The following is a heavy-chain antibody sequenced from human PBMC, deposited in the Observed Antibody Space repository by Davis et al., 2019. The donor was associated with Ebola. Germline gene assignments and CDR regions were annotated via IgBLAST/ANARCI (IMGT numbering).Heavy chain of an antibody. J-gene: IGHJ4*02. CDR2: INPKSGDT. V-gene: IGHV1-2*06. CDR1: GYTFTGYY. Sequence: ASVKVSCKASGYTFTGYYMEWVRQAPGQGLEWMGRINPKSGDTNYAQKLQGRVTMTTDTSTSTAYMELRSLRSDDTAVYYCARDLTYYYDSSGYSRKHLYFDYWGQGTLVTVSS. CDR3: ARDLTYYYDSSGYSRKHLYFDY. D-gene: IGHD3-22*01.